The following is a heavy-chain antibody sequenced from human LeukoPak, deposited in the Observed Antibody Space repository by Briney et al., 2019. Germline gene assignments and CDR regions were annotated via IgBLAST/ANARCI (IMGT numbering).Heavy chain of an antibody. J-gene: IGHJ4*02. D-gene: IGHD3-22*01. CDR1: GVSLTDDY. V-gene: IGHV4-34*01. Sequence: SETLSLTCAVSGVSLTDDYWSWIRQPPGQGLEWIGDINHSGSSNYKPSHKSRVTLSLDRSKNQFYLNLSSVTAADSAVYYCARGGISESRRYYSPSHFYFDYWGQGALVTVSS. CDR2: INHSGSS. CDR3: ARGGISESRRYYSPSHFYFDY.